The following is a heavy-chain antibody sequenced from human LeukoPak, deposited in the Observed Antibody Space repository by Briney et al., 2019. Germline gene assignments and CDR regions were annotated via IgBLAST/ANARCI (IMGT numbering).Heavy chain of an antibody. CDR2: IYYSGST. CDR3: ARELRIVVVTEDWFDP. J-gene: IGHJ5*02. Sequence: SETLSLTCTVSGGSISSSSYYWGWIRQPPGKGLEWIGSIYYSGSTYYNPSLKSRVTISVDTSKNQFSLKLGSVTAADTAVYYCARELRIVVVTEDWFDPWGQGTLVTVSS. CDR1: GGSISSSSYY. V-gene: IGHV4-39*07. D-gene: IGHD2-21*02.